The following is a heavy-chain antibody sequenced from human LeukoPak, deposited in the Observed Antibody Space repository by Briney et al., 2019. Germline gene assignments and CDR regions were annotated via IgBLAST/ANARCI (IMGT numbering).Heavy chain of an antibody. Sequence: GRSLRLSCSASGFTFSSYAMHWVRQAPGKGLEWVAVISYDGGYKYYADSVKGRFTISRDNAKNSLYLQMNSLRAEDTALYYCAKTLGSGYDYWDYWGQGTLVTVSS. D-gene: IGHD5-12*01. J-gene: IGHJ4*02. V-gene: IGHV3-30*04. CDR1: GFTFSSYA. CDR3: AKTLGSGYDYWDY. CDR2: ISYDGGYK.